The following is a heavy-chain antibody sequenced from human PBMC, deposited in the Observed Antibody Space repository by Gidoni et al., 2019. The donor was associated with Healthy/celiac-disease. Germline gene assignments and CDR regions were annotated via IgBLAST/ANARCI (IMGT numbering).Heavy chain of an antibody. Sequence: EVQLVESGGGLVQPGGSLRLSCAASGFTFSSYWMSWVRQAPGKGLEWVANIKQDGSEKYYVDSVKGRFTISRDNAKNSLYLQMNSLRAEDTAVYYCARGRIAVALPLAFDIWGQGTMVTVSS. CDR2: IKQDGSEK. J-gene: IGHJ3*02. CDR1: GFTFSSYW. D-gene: IGHD6-19*01. V-gene: IGHV3-7*01. CDR3: ARGRIAVALPLAFDI.